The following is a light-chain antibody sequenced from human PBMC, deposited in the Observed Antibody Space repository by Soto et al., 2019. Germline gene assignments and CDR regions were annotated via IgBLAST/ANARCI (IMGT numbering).Light chain of an antibody. V-gene: IGKV3-15*01. CDR3: QQYNKWPPIT. Sequence: EIVMTQSPATLSVSPGERAALSCSSSQSIGSDLAWYQQKPGQAPRLLIYDSSTRATGVPARFSGSGSGTEFTLTISSLQSEDSSVYYCQQYNKWPPITFGQGTRLEIK. J-gene: IGKJ5*01. CDR2: DSS. CDR1: QSIGSD.